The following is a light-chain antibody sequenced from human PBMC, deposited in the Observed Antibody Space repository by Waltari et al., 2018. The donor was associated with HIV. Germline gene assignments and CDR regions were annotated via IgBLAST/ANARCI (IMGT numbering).Light chain of an antibody. CDR2: EVD. CDR1: DRDSGYGNF. V-gene: IGLV2-14*03. J-gene: IGLJ2*01. Sequence: SVVTQPASVSGFPGQSVTISCPGTDRDSGYGNFFSWYQQHPGKAPKVILFEVDSRASGVDDRFSGSKSGNTASLTISGLRTEDEANYYCSSFTKDFTVIFGGGTKVTIL. CDR3: SSFTKDFTVI.